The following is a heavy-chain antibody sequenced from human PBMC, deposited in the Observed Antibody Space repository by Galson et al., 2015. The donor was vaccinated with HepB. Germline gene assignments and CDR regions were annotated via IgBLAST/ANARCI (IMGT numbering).Heavy chain of an antibody. Sequence: SLRLSCAASGFTFSSYSMNWVRQAPGKGLEWVSSISSSSSYIYYADSVKGRFTISRDNAKNSLYLQMNSLRAEDTAVYYCARAGLVIPFDYWGQGTLVTVTS. CDR2: ISSSSSYI. V-gene: IGHV3-21*01. CDR3: ARAGLVIPFDY. D-gene: IGHD2-21*01. CDR1: GFTFSSYS. J-gene: IGHJ4*02.